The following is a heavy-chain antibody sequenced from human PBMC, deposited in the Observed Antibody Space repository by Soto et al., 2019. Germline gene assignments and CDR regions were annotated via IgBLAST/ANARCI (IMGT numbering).Heavy chain of an antibody. CDR3: ARVRSGWGIDY. CDR2: IYSSGST. J-gene: IGHJ4*02. CDR1: GCSVSNSY. D-gene: IGHD6-19*01. V-gene: IGHV4-59*02. Sequence: PSETLSLTCAVSGCSVSNSYWSWIRQSPEKGLEWIGYIYSSGSTNYNPSLNSRVTISVDTSKNQFSLKLSSVTAADTAVYYCARVRSGWGIDYWGQGTLVTVSS.